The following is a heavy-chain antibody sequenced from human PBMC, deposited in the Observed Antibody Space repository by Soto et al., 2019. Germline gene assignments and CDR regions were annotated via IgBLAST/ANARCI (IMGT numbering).Heavy chain of an antibody. CDR3: ASAGNVNYYYYGMDV. CDR2: ISGSGGST. J-gene: IGHJ6*02. Sequence: PGGSLRLSCAASGFTFSSYAMSWVRQAPGKGLEWVSAISGSGGSTYYADSVKGRFTISRDNSKNTLYLQMNSLRAEDTAVYYCASAGNVNYYYYGMDVWGQGTTVTVSS. V-gene: IGHV3-23*01. CDR1: GFTFSSYA. D-gene: IGHD6-13*01.